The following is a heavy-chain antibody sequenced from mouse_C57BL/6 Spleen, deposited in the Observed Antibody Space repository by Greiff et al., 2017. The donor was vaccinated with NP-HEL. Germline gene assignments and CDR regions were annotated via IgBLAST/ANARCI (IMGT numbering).Heavy chain of an antibody. J-gene: IGHJ2*01. CDR2: ISSGGDYI. D-gene: IGHD1-1*01. CDR1: GFTFSSYA. CDR3: TIIRSYYFDY. V-gene: IGHV5-9-1*02. Sequence: DVMLVESGEGLVKPGGSLKLSCAASGFTFSSYAMSWVRQTPEKRLEWVAYISSGGDYIYYADTVKGRFTISRDNARNTLYLQMSSLKSEDTAMYYCTIIRSYYFDYWGQGTTLTVSS.